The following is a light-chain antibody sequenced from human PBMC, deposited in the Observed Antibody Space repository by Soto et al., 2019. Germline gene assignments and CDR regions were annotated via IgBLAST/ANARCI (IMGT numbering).Light chain of an antibody. V-gene: IGKV1-33*01. CDR2: DAS. Sequence: DIQMTQSPSSLSASVGDRVILTCQASQDINNYLNWYQQKPGKAPRLLIYDASNLETGVPSRFSGSGSGTDFTCTISSLQTEDIATYYCRQYDNLPFTFGQGTKLDIK. CDR3: RQYDNLPFT. CDR1: QDINNY. J-gene: IGKJ2*01.